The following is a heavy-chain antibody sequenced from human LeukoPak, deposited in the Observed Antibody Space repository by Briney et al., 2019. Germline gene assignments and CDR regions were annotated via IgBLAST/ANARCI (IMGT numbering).Heavy chain of an antibody. CDR2: IYSGGST. Sequence: GGSLRLSCAASGFTVSSNYMSWVRQAPGKGLEWVSVIYSGGSTYYADSVKGRFTISRDNSKNTLYLQMHSLRAEDTAVYYCARTGLFNPFDYWGXGPLVTVSX. V-gene: IGHV3-53*01. CDR3: ARTGLFNPFDY. CDR1: GFTVSSNY. D-gene: IGHD3-10*02. J-gene: IGHJ4*01.